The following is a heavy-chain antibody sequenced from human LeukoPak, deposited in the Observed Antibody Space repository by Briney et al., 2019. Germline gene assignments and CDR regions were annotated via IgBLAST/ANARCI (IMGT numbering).Heavy chain of an antibody. CDR2: ISSSSSYI. J-gene: IGHJ4*02. V-gene: IGHV3-21*01. CDR3: ARDNVMITFGGVIAPYYFDY. Sequence: GGSLRLSCAASGFTFSSYSMNWVRQAPGKGLEWVSSISSSSSYIYYADSVKGRFTISRDNAKNSLYLQMNSLRAEDTAVYYCARDNVMITFGGVIAPYYFDYWGQGTLSPSPQ. D-gene: IGHD3-16*02. CDR1: GFTFSSYS.